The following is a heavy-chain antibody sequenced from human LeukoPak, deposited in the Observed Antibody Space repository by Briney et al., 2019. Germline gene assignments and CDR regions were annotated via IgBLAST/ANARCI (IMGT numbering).Heavy chain of an antibody. D-gene: IGHD1-26*01. J-gene: IGHJ3*01. CDR2: ISSSSSYI. CDR3: ARAIGARWELLGAFDF. CDR1: GFTFSSYS. V-gene: IGHV3-21*01. Sequence: GGSLRLSCAASGFTFSSYSMNWVRQAPGKGLEWVSSISSSSSYIYYADSVKGRFIISRDNAKNSLYLQMNSLRAEDTAVYYCARAIGARWELLGAFDFWGQGTMVTVSS.